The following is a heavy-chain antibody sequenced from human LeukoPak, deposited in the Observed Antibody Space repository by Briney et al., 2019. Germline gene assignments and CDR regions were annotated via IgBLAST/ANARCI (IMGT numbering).Heavy chain of an antibody. CDR1: GFNFNRYA. CDR2: IIGNGDTT. Sequence: GGSLRLSCAASGFNFNRYAMSWVRQAPGKGLEWVSGIIGNGDTTYHANSVKGRFTISRDNSKNTLYLQMHSLRAEDTAVYYCAKLGGQEIYNYYVGVWGKGTTVAVSS. V-gene: IGHV3-23*01. D-gene: IGHD3-16*01. CDR3: AKLGGQEIYNYYVGV. J-gene: IGHJ6*03.